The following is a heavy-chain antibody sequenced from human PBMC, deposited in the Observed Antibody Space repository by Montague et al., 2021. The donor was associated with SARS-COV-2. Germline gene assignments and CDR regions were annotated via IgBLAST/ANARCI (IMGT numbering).Heavy chain of an antibody. CDR1: GGSVSGGNYY. D-gene: IGHD1-26*01. V-gene: IGHV4-61*02. CDR2: NNTSGSN. J-gene: IGHJ4*02. Sequence: TLSLTCAVYGGSVSGGNYYWSWIRPPDGKGLEWKGRNNTSGSNNSNPTIKSRVTISADTSKNPLSLKLSSMTAADTAVYYCAREVGRDSDLPFDSWGQGTLVTVSS. CDR3: AREVGRDSDLPFDS.